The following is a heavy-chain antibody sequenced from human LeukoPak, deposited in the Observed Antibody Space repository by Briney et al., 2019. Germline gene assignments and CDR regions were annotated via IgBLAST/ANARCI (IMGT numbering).Heavy chain of an antibody. Sequence: PSETLSLTCAVSGGSISSSNWWSWVRQPPGKGMEWIGEIYHSGSINYNPSLKSRVTISVDKSKNQFSLKLSSVTAADTAVYYCARGSSSGWYDDYWGQGTLVTVSS. CDR2: IYHSGSI. D-gene: IGHD6-19*01. CDR3: ARGSSSGWYDDY. V-gene: IGHV4-4*02. J-gene: IGHJ4*02. CDR1: GGSISSSNW.